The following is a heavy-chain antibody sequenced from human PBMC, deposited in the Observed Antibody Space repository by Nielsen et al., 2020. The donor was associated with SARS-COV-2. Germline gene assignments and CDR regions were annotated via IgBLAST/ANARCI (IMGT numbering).Heavy chain of an antibody. CDR1: GGSISSYY. J-gene: IGHJ3*02. CDR3: AAPRFDSSGYGDAFDI. D-gene: IGHD3-22*01. V-gene: IGHV4-59*01. Sequence: SETLSLTCTVSGGSISSYYWSRIRQPPGQGLEWIGYIYYSGNTKYNPSLESRVTISIDTSKNQYSLRLNSVTAADTAVYYCAAPRFDSSGYGDAFDIWGLGTMVTVSS. CDR2: IYYSGNT.